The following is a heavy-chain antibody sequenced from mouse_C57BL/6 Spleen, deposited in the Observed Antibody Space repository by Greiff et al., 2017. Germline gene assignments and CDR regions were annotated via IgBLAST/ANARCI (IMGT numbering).Heavy chain of an antibody. Sequence: QVQLKQSGAELVKPGASVKLSCKASGYTFTEYTIHWVKQRSGQGLEWIGWFYPGSGSIKYNEKFKDKATLTADKSYSPLYLELSRLTSDDSAVYFCARHEEDYWGSPYAMDYWGQGTSVTVSS. CDR2: FYPGSGSI. CDR3: ARHEEDYWGSPYAMDY. V-gene: IGHV1-62-2*01. D-gene: IGHD1-1*01. CDR1: GYTFTEYT. J-gene: IGHJ4*01.